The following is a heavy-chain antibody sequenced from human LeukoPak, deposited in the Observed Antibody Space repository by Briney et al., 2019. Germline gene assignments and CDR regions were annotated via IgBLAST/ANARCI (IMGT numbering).Heavy chain of an antibody. J-gene: IGHJ5*02. D-gene: IGHD3-10*01. V-gene: IGHV1-2*02. Sequence: ASVKVSCKASGYTFTGYYMHWVRQAPGQGLEWMGWINPNSGGTNYAQKFQGRVTMTRDTSISTAYMELSRLRSDDTAVYYCARDASGSYVGWFDPWGQGTLVTVSS. CDR1: GYTFTGYY. CDR2: INPNSGGT. CDR3: ARDASGSYVGWFDP.